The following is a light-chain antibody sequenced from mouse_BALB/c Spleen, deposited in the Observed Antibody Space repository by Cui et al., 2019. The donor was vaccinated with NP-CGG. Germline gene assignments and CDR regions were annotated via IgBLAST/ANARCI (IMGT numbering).Light chain of an antibody. CDR2: GTN. J-gene: IGLJ1*01. V-gene: IGLV1*01. Sequence: QAVVPQESALTTSPGETVTLTCRSSTGAVTTSNYANWVQEKPDHLFTGLIVGTNNRPPGVPARFSGSLIGDKAALTITGAETEDEAIYFCALWYSNHWVFGGGTKLTVL. CDR3: ALWYSNHWV. CDR1: TGAVTTSNY.